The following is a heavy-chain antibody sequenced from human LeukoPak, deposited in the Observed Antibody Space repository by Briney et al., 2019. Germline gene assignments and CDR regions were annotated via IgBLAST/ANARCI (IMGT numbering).Heavy chain of an antibody. Sequence: SETLSLTCTVSGGSVSSSNYYWGWIRQPPGKGLEWIGSIHYSGSTYYNPSLKSRVTISVDTSKNQFSLQLTSVTAADTAVYYCARRPSTYYYCFDSWGQGTLVTVSS. D-gene: IGHD2/OR15-2a*01. CDR3: ARRPSTYYYCFDS. CDR2: IHYSGST. J-gene: IGHJ4*02. V-gene: IGHV4-39*01. CDR1: GGSVSSSNYY.